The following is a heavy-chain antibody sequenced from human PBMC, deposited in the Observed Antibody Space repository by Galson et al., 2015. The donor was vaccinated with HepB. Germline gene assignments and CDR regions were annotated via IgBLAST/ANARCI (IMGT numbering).Heavy chain of an antibody. CDR2: ISGSGGST. Sequence: SLRLSCAASGFTFSSYAMSWVRQAPGKGLEWVSAISGSGGSTYYADSVKGRSTISRDNSKNTLYLQMNSLRAEDTAVYYCAKDSKVAYYGSGSPNDAFDIWGQGTMVTVSS. J-gene: IGHJ3*02. D-gene: IGHD3-10*01. CDR3: AKDSKVAYYGSGSPNDAFDI. CDR1: GFTFSSYA. V-gene: IGHV3-23*01.